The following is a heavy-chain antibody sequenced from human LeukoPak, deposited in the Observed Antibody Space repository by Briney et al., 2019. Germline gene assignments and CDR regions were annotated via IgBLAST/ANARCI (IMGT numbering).Heavy chain of an antibody. D-gene: IGHD6-13*01. J-gene: IGHJ6*03. Sequence: ASVKVSCKASGYTFTGYYMHWVRQAPGQGLEWMGWINPNSGGTNYAQKFQGRVTMTRDTSISTAYTELSRLRSDDTAVYYCAASWYGYYYYMDVWGKGTTVTISS. CDR2: INPNSGGT. V-gene: IGHV1-2*02. CDR3: AASWYGYYYYMDV. CDR1: GYTFTGYY.